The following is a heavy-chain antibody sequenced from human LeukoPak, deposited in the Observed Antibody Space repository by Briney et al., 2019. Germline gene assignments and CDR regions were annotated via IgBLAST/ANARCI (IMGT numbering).Heavy chain of an antibody. V-gene: IGHV3-23*01. CDR1: GFTFSSYW. CDR2: ISGSGGST. Sequence: AGGSLRLSCAASGFTFSSYWMHWVRQAPGKGLEWVSAISGSGGSTYYADSVKGRFTISRDNSKNTLYLQMNSLRAEDTAVYYCARDISTARCWFDPWGQGTLVTVSS. CDR3: ARDISTARCWFDP. D-gene: IGHD5-18*01. J-gene: IGHJ5*02.